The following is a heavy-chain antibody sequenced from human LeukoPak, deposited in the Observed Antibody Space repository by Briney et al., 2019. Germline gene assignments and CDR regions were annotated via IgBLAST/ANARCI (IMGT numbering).Heavy chain of an antibody. CDR3: ARGHSSSWFHWFAP. Sequence: ASVKVSCTASGGTFSSYAISWVRQAPGQGREWMGGIIPIFGTANHAQKFQGRVTITTDESTSTAYMELSSLRSEDTAVYYCARGHSSSWFHWFAPWGQRTLVTVSS. J-gene: IGHJ5*02. D-gene: IGHD6-13*01. CDR1: GGTFSSYA. CDR2: IIPIFGTA. V-gene: IGHV1-69*05.